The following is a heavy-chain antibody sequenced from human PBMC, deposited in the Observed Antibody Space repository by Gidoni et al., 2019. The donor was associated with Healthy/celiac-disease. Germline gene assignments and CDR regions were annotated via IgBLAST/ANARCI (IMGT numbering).Heavy chain of an antibody. Sequence: QVQLVQSGAEVKKPGASVKVSCKASGYIFIGYYMHWVRQAPGQGLEWMGWINPKNGDTKYEQKFQGRVLMTRNTSISTAYMELNRLTSDDTAVYYCARVEWELPFDYWGQGTLVTVSS. CDR2: INPKNGDT. J-gene: IGHJ4*02. V-gene: IGHV1-2*02. D-gene: IGHD1-26*01. CDR3: ARVEWELPFDY. CDR1: GYIFIGYY.